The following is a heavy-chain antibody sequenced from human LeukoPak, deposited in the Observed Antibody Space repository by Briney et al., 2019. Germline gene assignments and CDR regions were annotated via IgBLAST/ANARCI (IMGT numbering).Heavy chain of an antibody. J-gene: IGHJ4*02. D-gene: IGHD3-22*01. CDR1: GFTFSDYY. V-gene: IGHV3-11*04. Sequence: KTGGSLRLSCAASGFTFSDYYMSWIRQAPGKGLEWVSYISSSGSTIYYADSVKGRFTISRDNAKNSLYLQMNSLRAEDTAVYYCARDQSYYYHISGYYYYWGQGTLVTVSS. CDR3: ARDQSYYYHISGYYYY. CDR2: ISSSGSTI.